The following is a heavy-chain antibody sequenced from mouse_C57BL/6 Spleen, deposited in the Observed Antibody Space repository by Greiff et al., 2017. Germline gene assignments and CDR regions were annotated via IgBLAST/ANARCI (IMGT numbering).Heavy chain of an antibody. CDR3: ARSGDGYSRSFDV. CDR1: GFNIKNTY. CDR2: IDPANGNT. V-gene: IGHV14-3*01. Sequence: VQLKESVAELVRPGASVKLSCTASGFNIKNTYMHWVKQRPEQGLEWIGRIDPANGNTKYAPKFQGKATITADTSSNTAYLQRSSLTSEDTAIYYCARSGDGYSRSFDVWGTGTTVTVSS. D-gene: IGHD2-3*01. J-gene: IGHJ1*03.